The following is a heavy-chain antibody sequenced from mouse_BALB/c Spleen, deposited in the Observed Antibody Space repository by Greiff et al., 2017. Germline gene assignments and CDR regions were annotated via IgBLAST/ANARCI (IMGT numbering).Heavy chain of an antibody. CDR3: ARFYYDYDGSAMDY. Sequence: VQLQQSGAELVKPGASVKLSCTASGFNIKDTYMHWVQQRPEQGLEWIGRIDPANGNTKYDPKFQGKATITADTSSNTAYLQLSSLTSEDTAVYYCARFYYDYDGSAMDYWGQGTSVTVSA. V-gene: IGHV14-3*02. D-gene: IGHD2-4*01. CDR1: GFNIKDTY. J-gene: IGHJ4*01. CDR2: IDPANGNT.